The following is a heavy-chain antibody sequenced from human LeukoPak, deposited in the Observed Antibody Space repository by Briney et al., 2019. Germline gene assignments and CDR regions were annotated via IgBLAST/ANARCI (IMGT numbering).Heavy chain of an antibody. Sequence: GGSLRLSCGASGFTVSTNYMSWVRQAPGKGLEWVSIIYSGGSTYYADSVKGRFTISRDNSKNTLYLQMNSLRAEDTAVYYCARDRGYSCGYWGQGTLVTVSS. V-gene: IGHV3-66*01. CDR3: ARDRGYSCGY. D-gene: IGHD5-18*01. J-gene: IGHJ4*02. CDR1: GFTVSTNY. CDR2: IYSGGST.